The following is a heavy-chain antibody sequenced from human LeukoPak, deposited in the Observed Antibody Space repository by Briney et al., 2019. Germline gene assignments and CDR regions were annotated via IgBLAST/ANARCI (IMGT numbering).Heavy chain of an antibody. Sequence: ASVKVSCKASGYTFTSYGISWMRQAPGQGLEWMRWISAYNGNTNYAQKLQGRVTMTTDTSTSTAYMELRSLRSDDTAVYYCARDHEIVGATYFDYWGQGTLVTVSS. CDR2: ISAYNGNT. CDR1: GYTFTSYG. J-gene: IGHJ4*02. D-gene: IGHD1-26*01. CDR3: ARDHEIVGATYFDY. V-gene: IGHV1-18*01.